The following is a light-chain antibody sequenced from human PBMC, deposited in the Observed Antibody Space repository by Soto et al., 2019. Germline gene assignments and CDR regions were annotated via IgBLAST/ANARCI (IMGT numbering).Light chain of an antibody. V-gene: IGLV2-14*01. J-gene: IGLJ1*01. CDR1: RSDIGDSNF. CDR3: ASFMSGNSLV. CDR2: EVN. Sequence: QSVLTQPASVSGSPGQSVTISCTGPRSDIGDSNFISWYQHSPDKAPILLIYEVNNRPSGVSKRLSGSNAGNTASLTISVLLDDCVADYCCASFMSGNSLVFGSGTKVTV.